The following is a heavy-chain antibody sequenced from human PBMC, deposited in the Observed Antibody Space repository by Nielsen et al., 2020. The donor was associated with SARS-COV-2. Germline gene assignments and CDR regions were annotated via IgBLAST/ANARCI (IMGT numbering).Heavy chain of an antibody. CDR2: INWNGGST. V-gene: IGHV3-20*03. J-gene: IGHJ3*02. D-gene: IGHD6-19*01. CDR3: ARESVTGTDAFDI. Sequence: VRQAPGKGLEWVSGINWNGGSTGYADSVKGRFTISRGNAKNSLYLQMNSLRAEDTAVYYCARESVTGTDAFDIWGQGTMVTVSS.